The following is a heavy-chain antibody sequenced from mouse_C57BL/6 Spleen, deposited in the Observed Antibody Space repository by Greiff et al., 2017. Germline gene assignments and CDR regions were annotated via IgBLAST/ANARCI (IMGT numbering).Heavy chain of an antibody. Sequence: EVQRVESGGDLVKPGGSLKLSCAPSGFTFSSSGMSWVLQTPAKRLEWVATISSGGSYTYYPDSVKGRFTISRDNDKNTLDLQMSSLKSEDTAMYYCARQEGGTRYFDVWGTGTTVTVSS. D-gene: IGHD4-1*01. J-gene: IGHJ1*03. CDR3: ARQEGGTRYFDV. CDR2: ISSGGSYT. CDR1: GFTFSSSG. V-gene: IGHV5-6*01.